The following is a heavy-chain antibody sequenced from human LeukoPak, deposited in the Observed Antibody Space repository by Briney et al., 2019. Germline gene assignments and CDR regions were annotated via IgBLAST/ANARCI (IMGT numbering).Heavy chain of an antibody. D-gene: IGHD3-16*02. J-gene: IGHJ3*01. CDR2: ISSSGGSS. CDR3: AKDIQLST. Sequence: GGSLRLSCAASGFTFSSYAMSWVRQAPGKGLEWVSPISSSGGSSFYADSVKGRFTISRDNSKNTLYLQMNSLRAEDTAVYYCAKDIQLSTWGLGTMVTVSS. CDR1: GFTFSSYA. V-gene: IGHV3-23*01.